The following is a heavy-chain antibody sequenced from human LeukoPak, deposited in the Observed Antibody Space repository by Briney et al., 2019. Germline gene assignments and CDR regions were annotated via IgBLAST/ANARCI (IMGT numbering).Heavy chain of an antibody. V-gene: IGHV1-69*05. D-gene: IGHD3-10*01. CDR2: IIPIFGTA. J-gene: IGHJ4*02. Sequence: PGASVQVSCQASGGTFSSYAISWVRPAPGQGLEWMGGIIPIFGTANYAQKLQGRVTMTTDTSTTTAYMERRSLSSDETAGYYCARVLWGSGSGSSFDYWGQGTLVTVSS. CDR3: ARVLWGSGSGSSFDY. CDR1: GGTFSSYA.